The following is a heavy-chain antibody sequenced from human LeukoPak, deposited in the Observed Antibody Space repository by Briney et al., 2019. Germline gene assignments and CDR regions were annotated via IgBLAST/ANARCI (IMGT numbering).Heavy chain of an antibody. CDR1: GFTFSRYS. CDR2: ISISSSYI. J-gene: IGHJ4*02. Sequence: GGSLRLSCAASGFTFSRYSMNWVRQAPGKGLEWVSSISISSSYIYYTDSVKGRFTISRDNSKNTLYLQMNSLRAEDTAVYYCARVYCGGDCYSSYFFDYWGQGTLVTVSS. CDR3: ARVYCGGDCYSSYFFDY. D-gene: IGHD2-21*02. V-gene: IGHV3-21*01.